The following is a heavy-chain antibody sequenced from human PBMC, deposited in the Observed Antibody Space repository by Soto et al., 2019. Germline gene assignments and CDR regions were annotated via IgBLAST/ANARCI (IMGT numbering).Heavy chain of an antibody. Sequence: PSETLSLTCTVSGAPITINYWSWIRQAPGEGLEWIGYIYYSGSTTYNPSLKSRVTISADTSNDQFPLKLNSVTAADTAVYYCARDASGPYDHWGPGILVTVSP. CDR2: IYYSGST. V-gene: IGHV4-59*01. J-gene: IGHJ4*01. CDR1: GAPITINY. D-gene: IGHD2-8*02. CDR3: ARDASGPYDH.